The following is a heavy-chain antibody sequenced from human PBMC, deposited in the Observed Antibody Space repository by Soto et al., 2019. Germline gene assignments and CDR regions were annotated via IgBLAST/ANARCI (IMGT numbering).Heavy chain of an antibody. CDR3: ARRGDIVVVPAAAYYYYYGMDV. D-gene: IGHD2-2*01. CDR2: IIPIFGTA. J-gene: IGHJ6*02. CDR1: GGTFSSYS. Sequence: SSVKVSCKASGGTFSSYSISWVRQAPGQGLEWMGGIIPIFGTANYAQKFQGRATITADESTSTAYMELSSLRSEDTAVYYCARRGDIVVVPAAAYYYYYGMDVWGQGTTVTVSS. V-gene: IGHV1-69*13.